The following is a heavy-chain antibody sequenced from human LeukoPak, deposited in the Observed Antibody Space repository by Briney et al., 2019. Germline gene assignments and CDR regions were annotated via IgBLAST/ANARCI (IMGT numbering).Heavy chain of an antibody. CDR2: IYHSGST. D-gene: IGHD4-11*01. CDR1: GGSISSSINY. CDR3: ARGRVTTGSSFDY. V-gene: IGHV4-39*07. Sequence: PSETLSLTCTVSGGSISSSINYWGWIRQSPGKGLEWIRSIYHSGSTYYNPSLKSRVTISVDTSKNQFSLKLSSVTAADTAVYYCARGRVTTGSSFDYWGQGTLVTVSS. J-gene: IGHJ4*02.